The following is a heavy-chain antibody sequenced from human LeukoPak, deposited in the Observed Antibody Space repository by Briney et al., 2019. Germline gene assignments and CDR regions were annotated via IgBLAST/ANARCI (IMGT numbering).Heavy chain of an antibody. J-gene: IGHJ4*02. Sequence: PSETLSLTCTVSGGSISSSSYYWGWIRQPPGKGLEWIGSISYSGSTYYNPSLKSRVTISVDTSKNQFSLKLSSVTAADTAVYYCARTGYSYGQWGQGTLVTVSS. CDR2: ISYSGST. D-gene: IGHD5-18*01. V-gene: IGHV4-39*07. CDR1: GGSISSSSYY. CDR3: ARTGYSYGQ.